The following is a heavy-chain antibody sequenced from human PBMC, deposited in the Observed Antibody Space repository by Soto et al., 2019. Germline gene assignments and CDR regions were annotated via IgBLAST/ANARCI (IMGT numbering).Heavy chain of an antibody. V-gene: IGHV3-21*02. CDR1: GFTFSRYG. J-gene: IGHJ4*02. CDR3: ARFTRGSSGDY. Sequence: EVQLVESGGGLVKPGGSLRLSCAASGFTFSRYGMNWVRQAPGKGLELVSSISGLSSYIYYADSVKGRFTVSRDNARNSLYVQMNSLRAEDTAVYYCARFTRGSSGDYWGQGTLVTVSS. D-gene: IGHD6-25*01. CDR2: ISGLSSYI.